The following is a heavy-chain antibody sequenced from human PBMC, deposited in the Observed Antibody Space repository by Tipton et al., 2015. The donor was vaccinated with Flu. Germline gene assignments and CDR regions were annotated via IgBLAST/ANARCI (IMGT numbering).Heavy chain of an antibody. CDR2: IYFSGST. V-gene: IGHV4-59*01. Sequence: GLVKPSETLSLTCTVSGGSISSSYWSWIRQPPGRGLEWLGYIYFSGSTNYNPSLKSRVTISVDTSKNQFSLKLTSVTAADTAVYYCARDKGSMLRGVIKRYLYHGMDVWGQGTTVTVSS. J-gene: IGHJ6*02. CDR3: ARDKGSMLRGVIKRYLYHGMDV. D-gene: IGHD3-10*01. CDR1: GGSISSSY.